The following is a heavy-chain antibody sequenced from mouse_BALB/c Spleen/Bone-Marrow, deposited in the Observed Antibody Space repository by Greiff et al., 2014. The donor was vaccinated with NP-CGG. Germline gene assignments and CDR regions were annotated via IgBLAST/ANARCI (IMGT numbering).Heavy chain of an antibody. CDR2: IHPSDNET. CDR3: ARRERTWMNY. V-gene: IGHV1-61*01. Sequence: QVQLQQSGAELVRPGASVKLSCKASGYSFTSYWMNWVKQRPGQGLEWIGMIHPSDNETRLNQKFKDKATLTVDKSSSTAYMQLSSPTSEDSAVYYCARRERTWMNYWGQGTTLTVSS. CDR1: GYSFTSYW. J-gene: IGHJ2*01.